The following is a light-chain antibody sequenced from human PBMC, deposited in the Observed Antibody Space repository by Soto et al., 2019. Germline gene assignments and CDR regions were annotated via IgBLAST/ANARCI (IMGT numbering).Light chain of an antibody. J-gene: IGLJ1*01. CDR2: DVT. CDR1: RSDVGGYNY. V-gene: IGLV2-14*01. CDR3: SSYTSGSTYV. Sequence: QSLLTQPASVSGSPGQSITISCTGTRSDVGGYNYVYWHQQHPGKAPKLMIYDVTNRPSGVSDRFSGSKSGNTASLTISGLQAEDEANYYCSSYTSGSTYVFGAATKV.